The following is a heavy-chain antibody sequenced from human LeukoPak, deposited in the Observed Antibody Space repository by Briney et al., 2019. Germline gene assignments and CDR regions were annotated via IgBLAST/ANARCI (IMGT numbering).Heavy chain of an antibody. CDR3: AKGIGTAVAGTSWDY. Sequence: GGSLRLSCAASGFTFDDYAMHWVRQAPGKGLEWVSGISWNSGSIGYADSVKGRFTISRDNAKNSLYLQMNSLRAEDTALYYCAKGIGTAVAGTSWDYWGQGTLVTVSS. CDR1: GFTFDDYA. CDR2: ISWNSGSI. J-gene: IGHJ4*02. D-gene: IGHD6-19*01. V-gene: IGHV3-9*01.